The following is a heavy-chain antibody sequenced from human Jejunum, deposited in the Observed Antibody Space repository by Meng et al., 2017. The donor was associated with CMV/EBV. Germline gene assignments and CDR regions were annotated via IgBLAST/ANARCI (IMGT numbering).Heavy chain of an antibody. CDR1: VSSGDYY. V-gene: IGHV4-61*03. CDR2: IYYSGST. D-gene: IGHD3-3*01. Sequence: VSSGDYYWSWIRQPPGKGLEWIGYIYYSGSTKYNPSLKSRVTISVDTSKNHFSLKVNSVTAADTTVYYCARSFWSGYYQVSPPFDYWGQGTLVTVSS. J-gene: IGHJ4*02. CDR3: ARSFWSGYYQVSPPFDY.